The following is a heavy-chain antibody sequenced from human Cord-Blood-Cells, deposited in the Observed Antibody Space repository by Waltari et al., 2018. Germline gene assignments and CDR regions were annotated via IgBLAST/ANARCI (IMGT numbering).Heavy chain of an antibody. Sequence: QVQLVQSGAEVKKPGASVKVSCKVSGYTLTELSMHWVRQAPGKGLEWMGGFGREEGETIYAQKFQGRVTMTEDTSTDTAYMELSSLRSEDTAVYYCATVWTTVDPFDYWGQGTLVTVSS. J-gene: IGHJ4*02. CDR3: ATVWTTVDPFDY. V-gene: IGHV1-24*01. CDR1: GYTLTELS. CDR2: FGREEGET. D-gene: IGHD4-17*01.